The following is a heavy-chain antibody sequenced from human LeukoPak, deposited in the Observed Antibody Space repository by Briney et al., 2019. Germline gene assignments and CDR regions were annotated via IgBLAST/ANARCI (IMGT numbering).Heavy chain of an antibody. Sequence: SETLSLTCTVSGGSISSYYWSWIRQPPGKGLEWIGYIYYSGSTNYKPSLKSRVTISVDTSKNQFSLKLSSVTAADTAVYYCARGYLHYYYMDVWGKGTTVTISS. CDR2: IYYSGST. CDR3: ARGYLHYYYMDV. D-gene: IGHD1-14*01. J-gene: IGHJ6*03. V-gene: IGHV4-59*01. CDR1: GGSISSYY.